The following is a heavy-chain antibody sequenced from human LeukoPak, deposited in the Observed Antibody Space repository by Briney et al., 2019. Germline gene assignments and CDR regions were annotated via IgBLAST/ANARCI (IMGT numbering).Heavy chain of an antibody. J-gene: IGHJ4*02. CDR2: ISGSGGST. CDR1: GFTFSSYA. Sequence: PGGSLRLSCAASGFTFSSYAMSWVRQAPGKGLEWVSAISGSGGSTYYADSVKGRFTISRDNSKNTLYLQMNGLRAEDTAVYYCAKSSRYFDWLPGEGDYWGQGTLVTVSS. V-gene: IGHV3-23*01. CDR3: AKSSRYFDWLPGEGDY. D-gene: IGHD3-9*01.